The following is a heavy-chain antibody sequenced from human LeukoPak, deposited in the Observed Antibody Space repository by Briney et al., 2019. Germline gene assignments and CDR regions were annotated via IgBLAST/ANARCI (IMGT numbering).Heavy chain of an antibody. CDR2: ISGDGGSR. CDR1: GFTFSTYA. CDR3: AKRPDCSTTNCFRFDY. D-gene: IGHD2-2*01. V-gene: IGHV3-23*01. Sequence: SGGSLRLSCAASGFTFSTYAMSWVRQAPGQGLEWVSSISGDGGSRYYVESVKGRFTISRDNSKNTLNLQMNSLRVEDTAVYYCAKRPDCSTTNCFRFDYWSQGTLVTVSS. J-gene: IGHJ4*02.